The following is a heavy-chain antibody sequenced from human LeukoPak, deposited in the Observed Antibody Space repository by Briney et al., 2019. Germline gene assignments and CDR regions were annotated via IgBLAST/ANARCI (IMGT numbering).Heavy chain of an antibody. V-gene: IGHV4-59*01. CDR3: ATVEMATITLDY. D-gene: IGHD5-24*01. CDR1: GGSISSYY. Sequence: SETLSLTCTVSGGSISSYYWSWIRQPPGKGLEWIGYIYYSGSTNYNPSLKSRVTISVDTSKNQFSLKLSSVTAADTAVYYCATVEMATITLDYWGQGTLVTVSS. CDR2: IYYSGST. J-gene: IGHJ4*02.